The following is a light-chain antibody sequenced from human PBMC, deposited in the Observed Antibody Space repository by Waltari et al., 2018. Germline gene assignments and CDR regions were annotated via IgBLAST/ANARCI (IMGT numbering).Light chain of an antibody. CDR3: CSYAGSYSWV. V-gene: IGLV2-11*01. CDR2: DVS. CDR1: SSDVGGYDF. Sequence: QSALTQPRSVSGSPGQSVTISCTGTSSDVGGYDFVSWYQQYPGKAPRLMIYDVSKRPSGVPDRCSGSKSDNTASLTISGLQAEDEADYYCCSYAGSYSWVFGGGTKLTVL. J-gene: IGLJ3*02.